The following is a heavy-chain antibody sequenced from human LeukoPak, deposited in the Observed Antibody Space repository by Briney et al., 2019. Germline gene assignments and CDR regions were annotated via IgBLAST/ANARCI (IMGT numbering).Heavy chain of an antibody. CDR3: ARVSYGGNSGNYYMDV. D-gene: IGHD4-23*01. Sequence: SGTLSLTCAVSGGSISSGSYYWSWIRQPAGKGLEWIGRIYTSGSTNYNPSLKSRVTMSVDTSKNQFSLKLSSVTAADTAVYYCARVSYGGNSGNYYMDVWGKGTTVTVSS. J-gene: IGHJ6*03. CDR1: GGSISSGSYY. CDR2: IYTSGST. V-gene: IGHV4-61*02.